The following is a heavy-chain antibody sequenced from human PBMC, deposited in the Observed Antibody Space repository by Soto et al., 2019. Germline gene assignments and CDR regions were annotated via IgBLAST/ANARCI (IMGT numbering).Heavy chain of an antibody. CDR2: ISAYNGNT. CDR1: GYTFTSYG. CDR3: ASNYLYYYGSGNTNYYGMDV. Sequence: QVQLVQSGAEVKKPGASVKVSCEASGYTFTSYGFSWVRQAPGQGLEWMGWISAYNGNTNYAQKLQGRVTMTTDTSTSTAYMELRSLRSDDTAVYYCASNYLYYYGSGNTNYYGMDVWGQGTTVTVSS. D-gene: IGHD3-10*01. J-gene: IGHJ6*02. V-gene: IGHV1-18*01.